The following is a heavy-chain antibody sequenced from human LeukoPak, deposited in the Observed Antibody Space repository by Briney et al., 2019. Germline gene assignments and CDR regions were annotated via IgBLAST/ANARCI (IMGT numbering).Heavy chain of an antibody. V-gene: IGHV4-59*08. D-gene: IGHD2-15*01. CDR3: ARRRQVRYYSPYAFDL. Sequence: PSETLSLTCTVSGGSLTHSYWGWLRHSPGKGLEWLGHIYFTGSTSSNPSLKSRVTISLATSKTQLSLRMPSVTATDTAVYYCARRRQVRYYSPYAFDLWGQGTMVTVSS. CDR2: IYFTGST. CDR1: GGSLTHSY. J-gene: IGHJ3*01.